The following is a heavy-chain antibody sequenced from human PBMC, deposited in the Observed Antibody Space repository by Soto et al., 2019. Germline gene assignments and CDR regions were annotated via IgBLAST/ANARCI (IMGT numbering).Heavy chain of an antibody. V-gene: IGHV1-69*06. J-gene: IGHJ6*02. D-gene: IGHD1-26*01. CDR3: PTWWEAVRYQYHVMDV. CDR2: TIPIFGAV. Sequence: SVKVSCNPSGGTHSNYALGRVRLALGHGLEWVGGTIPIFGAVIYAQNFQSRVTINADRSTSNDYLEFSSLRYEDTAVYYCPTWWEAVRYQYHVMDVWAQRTAVAASS. CDR1: GGTHSNYA.